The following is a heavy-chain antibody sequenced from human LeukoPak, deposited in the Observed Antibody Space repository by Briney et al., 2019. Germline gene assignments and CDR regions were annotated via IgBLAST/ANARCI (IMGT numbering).Heavy chain of an antibody. CDR2: ISAYNGNT. V-gene: IGHV1-18*01. D-gene: IGHD1-7*01. J-gene: IGHJ6*03. CDR1: GYTFTSYG. Sequence: ASVKVSCKASGYTFTSYGISWVRQAPGQGLEWMGWISAYNGNTNYAQKLQGRVTMTTDTSKSTAYMELRSLRSDDTAVYYCGRDLGNWNYGFGKNPLYYYYMDVWGKGTTVTVSS. CDR3: GRDLGNWNYGFGKNPLYYYYMDV.